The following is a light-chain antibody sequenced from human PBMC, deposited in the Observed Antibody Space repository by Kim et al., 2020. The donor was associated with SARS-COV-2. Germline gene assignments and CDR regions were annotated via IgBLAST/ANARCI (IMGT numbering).Light chain of an antibody. V-gene: IGKV3-15*01. CDR3: QQYDNWPQT. CDR1: QSVTNY. J-gene: IGKJ1*01. Sequence: VSPVESAPLTCRASQSVTNYLAWYQQRPGQAPRLLIYGASTRASGIPARFSGSGSGTEFTLAISSLQSEDFAVYYCQQYDNWPQTFGQGTKVDIK. CDR2: GAS.